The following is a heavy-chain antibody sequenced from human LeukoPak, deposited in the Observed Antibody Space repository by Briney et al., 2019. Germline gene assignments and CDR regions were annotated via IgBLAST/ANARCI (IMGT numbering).Heavy chain of an antibody. CDR1: GFTFSSYW. J-gene: IGHJ6*03. CDR2: IKQDGSEK. D-gene: IGHD3-3*01. Sequence: GGSLRLSCAASGFTFSSYWMSWVRQAPGKGLEWVANIKQDGSEKYYVDSVKGRFTISRDNAKNSLYLQMNSLRAEDTAVYYCARDRGYYDFWSGYYYYYYMDVWGKGTTVTVSS. CDR3: ARDRGYYDFWSGYYYYYYMDV. V-gene: IGHV3-7*01.